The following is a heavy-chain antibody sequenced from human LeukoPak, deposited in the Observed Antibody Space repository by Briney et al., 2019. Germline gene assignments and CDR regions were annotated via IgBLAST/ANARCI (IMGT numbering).Heavy chain of an antibody. V-gene: IGHV3-23*01. Sequence: GGCLRPSCVASGFTLINSAMSWVRPAPGRGVEWGSLIIGCGGSTYYADSVQGPFTLSTENPKNTLYLPMNSLRAEDKAVYYCPKDPRVRGKQDYYGMDVWGQGTLVTVSP. CDR2: IIGCGGST. J-gene: IGHJ6*01. CDR3: PKDPRVRGKQDYYGMDV. D-gene: IGHD3-10*01. CDR1: GFTLINSA.